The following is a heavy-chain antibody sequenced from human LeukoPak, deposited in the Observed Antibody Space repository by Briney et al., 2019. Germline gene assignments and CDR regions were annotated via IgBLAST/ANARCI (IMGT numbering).Heavy chain of an antibody. CDR2: IKQDGSEK. CDR1: GFTFSSYW. J-gene: IGHJ2*01. V-gene: IGHV3-7*01. CDR3: ARGSYFDTSGYVNWYFDL. Sequence: GGSLRLSCAASGFTFSSYWMSWVRQAPGKGLEWVANIKQDGSEKYYVESVKGRFTISRDNAKNSLYLQMNSLRAEDTTVYYCARGSYFDTSGYVNWYFDLWGRGTLVTVSS. D-gene: IGHD3-22*01.